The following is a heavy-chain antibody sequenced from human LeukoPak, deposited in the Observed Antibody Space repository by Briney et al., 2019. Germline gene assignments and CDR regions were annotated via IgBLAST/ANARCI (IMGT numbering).Heavy chain of an antibody. CDR1: GYTFTSYY. Sequence: ASVKVSCKASGYTFTSYYMHWVRQAPGQGLEWMGIINPSGGSTSYAQKFQGRVTMTRDTSTSTVYMELSSLRSEDTAVYYCARDGSGSYALGNYYYMVVWGKGTTVTVSS. V-gene: IGHV1-46*01. D-gene: IGHD1-26*01. CDR2: INPSGGST. J-gene: IGHJ6*03. CDR3: ARDGSGSYALGNYYYMVV.